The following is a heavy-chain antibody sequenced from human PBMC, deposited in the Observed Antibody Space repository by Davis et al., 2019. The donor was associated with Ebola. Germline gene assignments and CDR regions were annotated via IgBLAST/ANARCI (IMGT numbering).Heavy chain of an antibody. CDR2: INHSGST. Sequence: SETLSLTCAVYGGSFSGYYWSWIRQPPGKGLEWIGEINHSGSTNYNPSLKSRVTISVDTSKNQFSLKLSSVTDADTAVYYCARANIPPEDIVLVPAEYYYYGMDVWGQGTTVTVSS. CDR1: GGSFSGYY. CDR3: ARANIPPEDIVLVPAEYYYYGMDV. J-gene: IGHJ6*02. D-gene: IGHD2-2*01. V-gene: IGHV4-34*01.